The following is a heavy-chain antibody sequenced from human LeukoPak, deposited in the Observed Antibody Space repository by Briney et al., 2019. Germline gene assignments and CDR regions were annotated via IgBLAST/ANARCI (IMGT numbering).Heavy chain of an antibody. Sequence: GRSLRLSCAASGLTFSSYWMHWVRQAPGKGLVWVSRINSDGSSTSYADSVKGRFTISRDNAKNTLYLQMNSLRAEDTAVYYCARATGSGSYNMDYWGQGTLVTVSS. D-gene: IGHD3-10*01. CDR1: GLTFSSYW. V-gene: IGHV3-74*01. CDR3: ARATGSGSYNMDY. J-gene: IGHJ4*02. CDR2: INSDGSST.